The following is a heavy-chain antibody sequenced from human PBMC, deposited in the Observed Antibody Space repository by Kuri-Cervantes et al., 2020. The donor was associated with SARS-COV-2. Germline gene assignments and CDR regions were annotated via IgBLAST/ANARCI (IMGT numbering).Heavy chain of an antibody. CDR3: ARKPRGRIAAANYGMDV. D-gene: IGHD6-13*01. J-gene: IGHJ6*02. Sequence: GSLRLSCAVYGGSFSGHYWSWIRQPPGKGLEWIGEINHSGSTNYNPSLKSRVTISVDTSKNQFSLKLSSVTAADTAVYYCARKPRGRIAAANYGMDVWGQGTTVTVSS. CDR2: INHSGST. V-gene: IGHV4-34*01. CDR1: GGSFSGHY.